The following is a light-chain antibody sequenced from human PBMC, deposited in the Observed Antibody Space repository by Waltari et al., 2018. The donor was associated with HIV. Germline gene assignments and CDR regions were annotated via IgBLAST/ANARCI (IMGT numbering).Light chain of an antibody. CDR1: NEAVGAYNS. Sequence: QSALTQPASASGSPGQSITISCTGTNEAVGAYNSVSWYPQPPGKAPKLIIYEVTNRPSGISARLSGSNSGNTASLTISGLQAEVEADYHCSSWTTSTTRVVGGGTKVTVL. J-gene: IGLJ3*02. CDR3: SSWTTSTTRV. CDR2: EVT. V-gene: IGLV2-14*03.